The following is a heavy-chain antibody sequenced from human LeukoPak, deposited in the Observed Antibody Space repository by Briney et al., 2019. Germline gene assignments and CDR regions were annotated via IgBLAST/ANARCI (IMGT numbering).Heavy chain of an antibody. J-gene: IGHJ4*02. Sequence: SVTVSCXASGGTFXSYAISWVRQAPGQGLEWMGRIIPILGIANYAQKFQGRVTITADKSTSTAYMELSSLRSEDTAVYYCARPRAYYDYVWGTEDYFDYWGQGTLVTVSS. CDR1: GGTFXSYA. D-gene: IGHD3-16*01. V-gene: IGHV1-69*04. CDR2: IIPILGIA. CDR3: ARPRAYYDYVWGTEDYFDY.